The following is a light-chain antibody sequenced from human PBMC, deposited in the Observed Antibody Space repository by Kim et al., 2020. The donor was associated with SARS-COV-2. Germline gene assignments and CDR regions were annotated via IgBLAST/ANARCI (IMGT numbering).Light chain of an antibody. CDR3: NSRDTTGKHRI. CDR2: KN. V-gene: IGLV3-19*01. CDR1: PQDHL. Sequence: ALGPKSRIQSPRKRPQDHLSSRVPAEPGTAPCPFNRGKNNRQSRIPDRFSGSSSGNTASLTITATQAEDEADYYCNSRDTTGKHRIFGGGTQLTVL. J-gene: IGLJ2*01.